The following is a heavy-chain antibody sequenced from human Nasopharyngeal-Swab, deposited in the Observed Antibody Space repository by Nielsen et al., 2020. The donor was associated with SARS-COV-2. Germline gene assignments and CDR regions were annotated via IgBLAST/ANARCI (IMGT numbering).Heavy chain of an antibody. V-gene: IGHV1-46*02. Sequence: ASGKVSCKASGYTFNHYYIHWVRQAPGQGLEWMGFINPSGGRTDYAQKFQGRLTMTRDTSTNKVYMDLSSLRSEDTAIYYCARGYYTSGTFYNDAFDIWGPGTGVTVSS. J-gene: IGHJ3*02. CDR3: ARGYYTSGTFYNDAFDI. CDR1: GYTFNHYY. D-gene: IGHD3-10*01. CDR2: INPSGGRT.